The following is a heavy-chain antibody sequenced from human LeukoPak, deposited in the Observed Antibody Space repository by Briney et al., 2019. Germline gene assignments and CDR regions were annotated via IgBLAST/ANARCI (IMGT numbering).Heavy chain of an antibody. CDR3: AKTPDVVIEVVGTTFDS. Sequence: GGSLRLSCAASGFTSRNYAMSWVRQAQGKGLEWVSTISGSGAGTYYPESVKGRFTISRDNSKNALYLQMNSLRVEDTAVYFCAKTPDVVIEVVGTTFDSWGQGTLVTVSA. CDR2: ISGSGAGT. D-gene: IGHD6-19*01. V-gene: IGHV3-23*01. J-gene: IGHJ5*01. CDR1: GFTSRNYA.